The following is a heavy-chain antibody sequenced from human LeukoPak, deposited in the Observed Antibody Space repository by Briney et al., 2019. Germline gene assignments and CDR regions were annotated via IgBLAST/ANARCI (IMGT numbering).Heavy chain of an antibody. J-gene: IGHJ3*02. Sequence: ASVKVSCKASGGTFSGYAISWVRQAPGQGLEWMGGIIPIFGTANYAQKFQGRVTITADESTSTAYMELSSLRSEDTAVYYCARSYEWELPYDAFDIWGQGTMVTVSS. V-gene: IGHV1-69*13. D-gene: IGHD1-26*01. CDR3: ARSYEWELPYDAFDI. CDR2: IIPIFGTA. CDR1: GGTFSGYA.